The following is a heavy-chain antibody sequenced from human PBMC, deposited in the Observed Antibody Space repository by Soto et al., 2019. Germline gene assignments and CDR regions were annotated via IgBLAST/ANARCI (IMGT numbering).Heavy chain of an antibody. J-gene: IGHJ5*02. CDR3: ARDGFGITGTTGWFDP. CDR2: ISYDGSNK. V-gene: IGHV3-30-3*01. D-gene: IGHD1-7*01. Sequence: QVQLVESGGGVVQPGRSLRLSCAASGFTFSSYAMHWVRQAPGKGLEWVAVISYDGSNKYYADSVKGRFTISRDNSKNTLYLQMNSLRAEDTAVYYCARDGFGITGTTGWFDPWGQGNLVTVSS. CDR1: GFTFSSYA.